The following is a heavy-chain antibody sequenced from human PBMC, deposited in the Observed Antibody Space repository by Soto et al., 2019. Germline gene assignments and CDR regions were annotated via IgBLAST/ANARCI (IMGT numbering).Heavy chain of an antibody. CDR2: IWYDGSNK. V-gene: IGHV3-33*01. D-gene: IGHD3-9*01. CDR1: GFTFSSYG. J-gene: IGHJ4*02. CDR3: ARNAGVRSFDSLLPGGVFDY. Sequence: QVQLVESGGGVVQPGRSLRLSCAASGFTFSSYGMHWVRQAPGKGLEWVAVIWYDGSNKYYADSVKGRFTISRDNSKNPLYLHINSLGSEDTAVYYCARNAGVRSFDSLLPGGVFDYWCQGTLVTVSS.